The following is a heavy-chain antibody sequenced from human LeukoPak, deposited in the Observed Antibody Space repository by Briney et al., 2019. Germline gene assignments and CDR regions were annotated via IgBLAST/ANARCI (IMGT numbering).Heavy chain of an antibody. CDR3: ASSVAGTFWYFDL. V-gene: IGHV5-51*01. D-gene: IGHD6-19*01. Sequence: GASLKISCKGSGSRFTSYWIGWVRQMPGKGLEWMGIIYPGDSDTRYSPSFQGQVTISADKSISTAYLQWSSLKASDTAMYYCASSVAGTFWYFDLWGRGTLVTVSS. J-gene: IGHJ2*01. CDR1: GSRFTSYW. CDR2: IYPGDSDT.